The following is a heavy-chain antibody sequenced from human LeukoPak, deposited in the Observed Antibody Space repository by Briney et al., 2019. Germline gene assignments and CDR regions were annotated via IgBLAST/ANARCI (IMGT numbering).Heavy chain of an antibody. V-gene: IGHV3-30-3*01. CDR1: GFTFNTYT. CDR2: TSNDESNK. J-gene: IGHJ5*02. CDR3: ARTGTLYHNWFDP. D-gene: IGHD2-8*01. Sequence: GGSLRLSCAASGFTFNTYTMHWVRQAPGKGLEWVAVTSNDESNKYYADSVKGRFTISRDNSKNTLYLQMNSLSPDDTAVYYCARTGTLYHNWFDPWGQGTLVTVSS.